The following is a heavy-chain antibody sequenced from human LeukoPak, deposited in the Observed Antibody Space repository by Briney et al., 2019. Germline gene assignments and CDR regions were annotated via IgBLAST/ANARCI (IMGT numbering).Heavy chain of an antibody. J-gene: IGHJ4*02. V-gene: IGHV4-34*01. CDR3: ARARAVAGPDY. CDR2: INHSGST. D-gene: IGHD6-19*01. Sequence: PETLSLTCAVYGGSFSGYYWSWIRQPPGKGLEWIGEINHSGSTNYNPSLKSRVTISVDTSKNQFSLKLSSVTAADTAVYYCARARAVAGPDYWGQGTLVTVSS. CDR1: GGSFSGYY.